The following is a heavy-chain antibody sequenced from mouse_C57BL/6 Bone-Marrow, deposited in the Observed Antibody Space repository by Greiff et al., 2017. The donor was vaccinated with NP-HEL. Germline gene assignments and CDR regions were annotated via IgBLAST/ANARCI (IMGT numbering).Heavy chain of an antibody. V-gene: IGHV1-15*01. D-gene: IGHD3-3*01. CDR2: IDPETGGT. J-gene: IGHJ2*01. CDR3: TRSRGLDY. CDR1: GYTFTDYE. Sequence: QVQLKQSGAELVRPGASVTLSCKASGYTFTDYEMHWVKQTPVHGLEWIGAIDPETGGTAYNQKFKGKAILTADKSSSTAYMELRSLTSEDSALYYCTRSRGLDYWGQGTTLTVSS.